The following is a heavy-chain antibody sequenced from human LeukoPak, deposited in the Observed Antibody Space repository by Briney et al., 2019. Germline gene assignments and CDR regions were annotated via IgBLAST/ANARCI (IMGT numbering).Heavy chain of an antibody. CDR2: INWNGGST. CDR3: ARGDCSSTSCSFDY. Sequence: GGSLRLSCAASGFTFDDYCMSWVRHAPGKGLEWVSGINWNGGSTVYADSVKGRFTISRDNAKNSLYLQMNSLRAEDTALYYCARGDCSSTSCSFDYWGQGTLVTVSS. CDR1: GFTFDDYC. D-gene: IGHD2-2*01. V-gene: IGHV3-20*04. J-gene: IGHJ4*02.